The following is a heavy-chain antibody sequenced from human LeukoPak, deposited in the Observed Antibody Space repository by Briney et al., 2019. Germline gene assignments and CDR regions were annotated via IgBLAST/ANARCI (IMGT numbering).Heavy chain of an antibody. V-gene: IGHV3-48*03. Sequence: GGSLRLSCAASGFTFSSYEVNWVRQAPGKGLEWVSYISSSGSTIYYTDSVKGRFTISRDNAKNSLYLQMNSLRAEDTAIYYCARAIPGHWLSLDYWGQGTLVTASS. CDR3: ARAIPGHWLSLDY. CDR1: GFTFSSYE. J-gene: IGHJ4*02. CDR2: ISSSGSTI. D-gene: IGHD3-9*01.